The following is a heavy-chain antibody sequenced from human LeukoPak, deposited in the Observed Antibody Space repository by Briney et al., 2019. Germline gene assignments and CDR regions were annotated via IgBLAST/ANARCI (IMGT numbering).Heavy chain of an antibody. CDR3: ARQVKGDWYAFGFDY. Sequence: SETLSLTCAVYGGSISSYYWSWIRQPAGKGLEWIGRIYTSGSTDYNPSLKSRVTMSVDTSKNQFSLKLSSVTAADTAVYYCARQVKGDWYAFGFDYWGQGTLVTVSS. D-gene: IGHD3-9*01. J-gene: IGHJ4*02. CDR1: GGSISSYY. V-gene: IGHV4-59*10. CDR2: IYTSGST.